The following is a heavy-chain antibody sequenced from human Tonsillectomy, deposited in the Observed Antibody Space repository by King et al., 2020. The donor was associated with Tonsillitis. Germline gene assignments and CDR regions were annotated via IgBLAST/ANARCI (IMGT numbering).Heavy chain of an antibody. J-gene: IGHJ4*02. CDR2: IDPSDSYT. CDR1: GYSFTSYW. Sequence: VQLVESGAEVKKPGESLRISCQGSGYSFTSYWINWVRQMPGKGLEWMGRIDPSDSYTNYSPSFQGHVTISADQAISTAYLQWSSLKASDTAMYYCAIDPSFHRSSSQPGNFWGQGTLVTVSS. V-gene: IGHV5-10-1*03. D-gene: IGHD6-6*01. CDR3: AIDPSFHRSSSQPGNF.